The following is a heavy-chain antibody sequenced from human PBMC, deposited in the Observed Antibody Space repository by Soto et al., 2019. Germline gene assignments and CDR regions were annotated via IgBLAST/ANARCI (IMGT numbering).Heavy chain of an antibody. CDR1: GYSFTSYW. V-gene: IGHV5-10-1*01. J-gene: IGHJ4*02. Sequence: SLKISCKGSGYSFTSYWISWVRQMPGKGLEWMGRIDPSDSYTNYSPSFQGHVTISADKSISTAYLQWSSLKASDTAMYYCASGLHYYDSSGYFDYRGQGTLVTVSS. D-gene: IGHD3-22*01. CDR3: ASGLHYYDSSGYFDY. CDR2: IDPSDSYT.